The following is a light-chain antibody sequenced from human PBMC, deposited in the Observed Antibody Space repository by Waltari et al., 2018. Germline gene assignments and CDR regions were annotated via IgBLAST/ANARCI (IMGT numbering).Light chain of an antibody. V-gene: IGLV3-25*02. CDR1: ALPKQY. CDR3: QSADTSSTYWV. CDR2: KDN. J-gene: IGLJ3*02. Sequence: SYELTQPPSVSVSPGQTARINCSGDALPKQYVYWYQQKPGQAPLLVIFKDNERPSWIPERISGSSSGTTVSLTISGVQAEDEADYYCQSADTSSTYWVFGGGTKLTVL.